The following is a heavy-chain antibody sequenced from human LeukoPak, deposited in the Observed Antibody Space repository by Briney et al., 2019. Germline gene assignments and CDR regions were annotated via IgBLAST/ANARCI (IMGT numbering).Heavy chain of an antibody. CDR1: GYTFTSYG. J-gene: IGHJ5*02. CDR2: ISGYNGDT. Sequence: ASVKVSCKASGYTFTSYGISWVRQAPGQGLEWMGWISGYNGDTNYGQKFQGRVTLTTDKTTSTAYLEVRNLRSDDTAVYYCARDPSNSSGWKTWFDPWGQGTLVTVSS. CDR3: ARDPSNSSGWKTWFDP. V-gene: IGHV1-18*01. D-gene: IGHD3-22*01.